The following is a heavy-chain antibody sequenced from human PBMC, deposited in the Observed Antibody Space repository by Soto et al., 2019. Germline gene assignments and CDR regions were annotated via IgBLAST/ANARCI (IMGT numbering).Heavy chain of an antibody. CDR1: GFTFSSYG. CDR2: ISYDGSNK. J-gene: IGHJ1*01. CDR3: AKDVAGGPYRTSYDFWSGQHYCQH. D-gene: IGHD3-3*01. Sequence: LRLSFAASGFTFSSYGMHWVRQAPGKGLEWVAVISYDGSNKYYADSVKGRFTISRDNSKNTLYLQMNSLRAEDTAVYYCAKDVAGGPYRTSYDFWSGQHYCQHWRQVTMVSVSS. V-gene: IGHV3-30*18.